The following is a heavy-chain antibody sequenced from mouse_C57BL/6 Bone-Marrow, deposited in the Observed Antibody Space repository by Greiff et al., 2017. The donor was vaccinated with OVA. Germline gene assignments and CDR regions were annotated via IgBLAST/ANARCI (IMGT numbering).Heavy chain of an antibody. CDR2: IYPRSGNT. CDR3: ARGSGIFDY. V-gene: IGHV1-81*01. D-gene: IGHD1-3*01. CDR1: GYTFTSYG. J-gene: IGHJ2*01. Sequence: VQLQQSGAELARPGASVKLSCKASGYTFTSYGISWVKQRTGQGLEWIGEIYPRSGNTYYNEKFKGKATLTADKSSSTAYMELRSLTSEDSAVYFCARGSGIFDYWGQGTTLTVSS.